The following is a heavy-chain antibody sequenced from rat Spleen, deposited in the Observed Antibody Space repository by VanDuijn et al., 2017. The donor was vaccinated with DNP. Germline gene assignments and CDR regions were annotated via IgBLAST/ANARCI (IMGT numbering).Heavy chain of an antibody. Sequence: EVQLVASGGGLVQPGRSLKLSCAASGFTFSDYYMAWVRQAPTKGLEWVAYIRYDGYSTYFGDSVKGRFTISRDNAKSTLYLQMDSLRSEDTATYYCARGRNPYWYFDFWGPGTMVTVSS. V-gene: IGHV5-7*01. CDR2: IRYDGYST. CDR3: ARGRNPYWYFDF. CDR1: GFTFSDYY. J-gene: IGHJ1*01. D-gene: IGHD3-4*01.